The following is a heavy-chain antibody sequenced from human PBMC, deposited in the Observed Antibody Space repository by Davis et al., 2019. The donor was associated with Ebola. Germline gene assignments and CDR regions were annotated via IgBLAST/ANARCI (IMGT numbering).Heavy chain of an antibody. J-gene: IGHJ3*02. CDR2: INHSGIT. V-gene: IGHV4-34*01. D-gene: IGHD2-2*01. Sequence: SETLSLTCAVYGGSFSGYYWSWIRQPPGKGLEWIGEINHSGITYYNPSLKSRVTISVDTSKNQFSLKLSSVTAADTAVYYCARCSTTLRDAFEIWGQGTMVTVSS. CDR1: GGSFSGYY. CDR3: ARCSTTLRDAFEI.